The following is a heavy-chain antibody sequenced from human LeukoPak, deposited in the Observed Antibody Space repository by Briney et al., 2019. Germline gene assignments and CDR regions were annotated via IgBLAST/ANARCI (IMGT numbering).Heavy chain of an antibody. V-gene: IGHV4-39*01. CDR2: IYYSGST. Sequence: SETLSLTCTVSGGSISSSSYYWGWIRQPPGKGLEWIGTIYYSGSTYYNPSLKSRVTISVDTSKNQFSLKLSSVTAADTAVYYCATIQEAYFDYWGQGTLVTVSS. CDR1: GGSISSSSYY. J-gene: IGHJ4*02. CDR3: ATIQEAYFDY.